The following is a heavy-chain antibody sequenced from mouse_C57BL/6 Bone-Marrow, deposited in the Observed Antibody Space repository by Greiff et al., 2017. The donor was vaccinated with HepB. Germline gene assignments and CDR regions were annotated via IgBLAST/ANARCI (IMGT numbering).Heavy chain of an antibody. Sequence: EVQLQQSGPGMVKPSQSLSLTCTVTGYSITSGYDWHWIRHFPGNKLEWMGYISYSGSTNYNPSLKSRISITLDTSKNHFFLKLNSVTTEDTATYYCARDREGSLDYWGQGTTLTVSS. J-gene: IGHJ2*01. CDR2: ISYSGST. CDR3: ARDREGSLDY. D-gene: IGHD3-3*01. V-gene: IGHV3-1*01. CDR1: GYSITSGYD.